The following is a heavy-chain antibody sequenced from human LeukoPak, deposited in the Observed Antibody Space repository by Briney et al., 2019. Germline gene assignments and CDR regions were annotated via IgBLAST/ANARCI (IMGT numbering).Heavy chain of an antibody. D-gene: IGHD6-13*01. CDR2: INSDGSTT. Sequence: GGSLRLSCAASGFTFRSYWMHWARQAPGQGLVWVSRINSDGSTTNYADSVKGRFSISRDNAKNTLFLQMNSLRAEDTAVYYCARGGGIIAAAVVDWGQGTLVTVSS. CDR3: ARGGGIIAAAVVD. CDR1: GFTFRSYW. J-gene: IGHJ4*02. V-gene: IGHV3-74*01.